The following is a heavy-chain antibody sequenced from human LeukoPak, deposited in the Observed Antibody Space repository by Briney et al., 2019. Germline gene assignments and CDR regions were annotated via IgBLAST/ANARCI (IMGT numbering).Heavy chain of an antibody. V-gene: IGHV3-23*01. Sequence: GGSLRLSCAASGFTFSSYAMSWVRQAPGKGLEWVSGFSGSGDSTYYADSVKGRFTISRDNSKNTLYLQMNSLRAEDTAVYYCAKTYRYCSSTSCYNYWGQGTLVTVSS. CDR2: FSGSGDST. CDR3: AKTYRYCSSTSCYNY. J-gene: IGHJ4*02. CDR1: GFTFSSYA. D-gene: IGHD2-2*02.